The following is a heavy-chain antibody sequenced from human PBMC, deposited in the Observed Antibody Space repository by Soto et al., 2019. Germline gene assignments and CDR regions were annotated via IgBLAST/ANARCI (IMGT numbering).Heavy chain of an antibody. J-gene: IGHJ4*02. CDR2: MNPKSGDT. CDR1: GYTFTDYG. D-gene: IGHD1-26*01. Sequence: QGQLVQSGAEVKKPGASVKVACKASGYTFTDYGINWLRQATGQGLEWMGWMNPKSGDTVYAQKFQGRVSMTRTTSISTAYMDLNGLKSDDTDVYYGARGGDSVVGATVYWGQGTLVTVYS. CDR3: ARGGDSVVGATVY. V-gene: IGHV1-8*01.